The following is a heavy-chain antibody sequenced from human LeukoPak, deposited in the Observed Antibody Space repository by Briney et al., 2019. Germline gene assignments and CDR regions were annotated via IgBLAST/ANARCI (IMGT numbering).Heavy chain of an antibody. V-gene: IGHV4-59*01. CDR1: GGSISSCY. Sequence: PSETLSLTCTVSGGSISSCYWSWIRQPPGKGLEWIGYIYYSGSTNYNPSLKSRVSISVDTSKNQFSLRLTSVTAADTAVYYCARGGSYYDFWSGYYDYYYYMDVWGKGTTVTVSS. CDR2: IYYSGST. CDR3: ARGGSYYDFWSGYYDYYYYMDV. D-gene: IGHD3-3*01. J-gene: IGHJ6*03.